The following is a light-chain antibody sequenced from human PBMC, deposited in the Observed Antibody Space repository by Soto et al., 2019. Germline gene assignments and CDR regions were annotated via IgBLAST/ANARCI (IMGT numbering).Light chain of an antibody. Sequence: EIVLMQSPGTLSLSPGEGATLSCRASQSVNSNYLAWYQQKPGQAPTVLIFDTSRKATGVPDRFSGSGSGTDFTLTISRLEPHDFAVYYCHQYGSSQFTFGPGTKVNIK. V-gene: IGKV3-20*01. CDR2: DTS. J-gene: IGKJ3*01. CDR1: QSVNSNY. CDR3: HQYGSSQFT.